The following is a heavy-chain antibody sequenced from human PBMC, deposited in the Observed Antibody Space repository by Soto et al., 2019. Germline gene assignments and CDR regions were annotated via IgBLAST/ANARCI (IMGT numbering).Heavy chain of an antibody. Sequence: PSETLSLTCTVSGGSISSYYWSWIRQPPGKGLEWIGYIYYSGSTNYNPSLKSRVTISVDTSKNQFSLKLSSVTAADTAAYYCARLGGAICSGGSCYSVPLYYYYMDVWGKGTTVTVSS. CDR3: ARLGGAICSGGSCYSVPLYYYYMDV. D-gene: IGHD2-15*01. CDR1: GGSISSYY. V-gene: IGHV4-59*08. J-gene: IGHJ6*03. CDR2: IYYSGST.